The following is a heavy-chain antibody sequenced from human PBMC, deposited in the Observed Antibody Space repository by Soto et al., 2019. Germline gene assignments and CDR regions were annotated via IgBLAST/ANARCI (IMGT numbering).Heavy chain of an antibody. D-gene: IGHD5-12*01. CDR1: GGSISSYY. CDR3: ARSEDKVATMGAFDI. V-gene: IGHV4-59*01. CDR2: IYYSGST. J-gene: IGHJ3*02. Sequence: SETLSLTCTVSGGSISSYYWSWIRQPPGKGLEWIGYIYYSGSTNYNPSLKSRVTISVDTSKNQFSLKLSSVTAADTAVYYCARSEDKVATMGAFDIWGQGTMVTVSS.